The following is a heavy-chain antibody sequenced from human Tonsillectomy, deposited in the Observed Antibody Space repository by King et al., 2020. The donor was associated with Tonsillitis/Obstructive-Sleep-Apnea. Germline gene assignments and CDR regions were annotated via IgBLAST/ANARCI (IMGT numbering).Heavy chain of an antibody. Sequence: VQLVESGSELKKPGASVKVSCKASGYTFTDYPMNWVRQAPGQGLEWMGWINTNTGNPTYAQGFTGRFVFSLDTSVSTAYLQISSLKAEDTAVYYCARDEEIPVASYYYYYMEVWGKGTTVTVSS. CDR2: INTNTGNP. D-gene: IGHD2-2*01. CDR3: ARDEEIPVASYYYYYMEV. V-gene: IGHV7-4-1*02. CDR1: GYTFTDYP. J-gene: IGHJ6*03.